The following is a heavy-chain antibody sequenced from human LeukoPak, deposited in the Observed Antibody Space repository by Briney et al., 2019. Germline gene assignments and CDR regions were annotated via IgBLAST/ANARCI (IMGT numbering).Heavy chain of an antibody. CDR3: AKLSWEGDYYYYGMDV. CDR2: ISGSGGST. D-gene: IGHD6-13*01. V-gene: IGHV3-23*01. Sequence: PGGSLRLSCAASGFTFSSYAMSWVRQAPGKGLEWVSAISGSGGSTYYADSVKGRFTISRDNSKNTLYLQMNSLRAEDTAVYYCAKLSWEGDYYYYGMDVWGQGTTVTVSS. CDR1: GFTFSSYA. J-gene: IGHJ6*02.